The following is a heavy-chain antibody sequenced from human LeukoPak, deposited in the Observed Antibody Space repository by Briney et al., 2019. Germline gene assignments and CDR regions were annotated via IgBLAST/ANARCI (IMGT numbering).Heavy chain of an antibody. CDR1: GGSISSYY. D-gene: IGHD3-10*01. V-gene: IGHV4-59*01. CDR2: IYYSGST. J-gene: IGHJ4*02. Sequence: SETLSLTCTVSGGSISSYYWSWIRQPPGKGLEWIGYIYYSGSTNYNPSLKSRVTISVDTSKNQFSLKLSSVTTADTAVYYCARSVLLWFGGVNSGFDYWGQGTLVTVSS. CDR3: ARSVLLWFGGVNSGFDY.